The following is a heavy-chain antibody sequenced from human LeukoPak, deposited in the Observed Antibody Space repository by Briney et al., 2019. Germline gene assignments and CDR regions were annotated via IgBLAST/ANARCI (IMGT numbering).Heavy chain of an antibody. CDR3: ARFGYSGWNLEY. CDR2: INQGGSVK. CDR1: GFSFRDFW. D-gene: IGHD5-12*01. V-gene: IGHV3-7*01. J-gene: IGHJ4*02. Sequence: GGSLRLSCAASGFSFRDFWMTWVRQAPGKGLEWVANINQGGSVKYYVDSVKGRFTISRDDAESSLYVQMNSLRDEDAAVYYCARFGYSGWNLEYWGQGTLVTVSS.